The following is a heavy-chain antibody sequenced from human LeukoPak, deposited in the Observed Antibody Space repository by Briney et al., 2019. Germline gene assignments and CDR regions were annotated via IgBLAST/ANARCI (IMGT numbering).Heavy chain of an antibody. CDR3: ARFPLYSGSVLNAFDI. CDR1: GYTFTSYD. J-gene: IGHJ3*02. CDR2: MNPNSGNT. D-gene: IGHD1-26*01. Sequence: ASVKVSCKASGYTFTSYDINWVRQATGQGLEWMGWMNPNSGNTGYAQKFQGRVTMARNTSISTAYMELSSLRSEDTAVYYCARFPLYSGSVLNAFDIWGQGTMVTVSS. V-gene: IGHV1-8*01.